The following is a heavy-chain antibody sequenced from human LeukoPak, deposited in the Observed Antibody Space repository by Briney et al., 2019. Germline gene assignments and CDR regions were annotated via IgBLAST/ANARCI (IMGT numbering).Heavy chain of an antibody. J-gene: IGHJ5*02. V-gene: IGHV1-69*04. CDR1: GYTFTSYG. D-gene: IGHD2-21*02. CDR2: IIPILGIA. Sequence: SVKVSCKASGYTFTSYGISWVRQAPGQGLEWMGRIIPILGIANYAQKFQGRVTITADKSTSTAYMELSSLRSEDTAVYYCARKVTLAGNGFDPWGQGTLVTVSS. CDR3: ARKVTLAGNGFDP.